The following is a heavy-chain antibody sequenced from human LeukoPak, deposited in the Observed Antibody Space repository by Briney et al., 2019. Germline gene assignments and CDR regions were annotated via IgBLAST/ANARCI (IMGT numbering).Heavy chain of an antibody. CDR2: IIPIFGTA. J-gene: IGHJ4*02. V-gene: IGHV1-69*13. D-gene: IGHD2-15*01. CDR3: ARDLLVVAATYFDY. Sequence: SVKVSCKASGGTFSSYAISWVRQAPGQGLEWMGGIIPIFGTANYAQKFQGRVTITADESTSTAYMELSSLRSEDTAVYYCARDLLVVAATYFDYWGQGTLVTVSS. CDR1: GGTFSSYA.